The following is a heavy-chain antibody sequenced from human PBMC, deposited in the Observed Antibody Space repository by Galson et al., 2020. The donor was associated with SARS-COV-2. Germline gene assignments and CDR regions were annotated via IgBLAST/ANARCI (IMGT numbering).Heavy chain of an antibody. Sequence: PGGSLRLSCAASGFTFSSYGMHWVRQAPGKGLEWVAVIWYDGSNKYYADSVKGRFTISRDNSKNTLYLQMNSLRAEDTAVYYCAIPGSYNWNHHPSTPYGMDVWGQGTTVTVSS. D-gene: IGHD1-20*01. CDR1: GFTFSSYG. V-gene: IGHV3-33*01. CDR3: AIPGSYNWNHHPSTPYGMDV. J-gene: IGHJ6*02. CDR2: IWYDGSNK.